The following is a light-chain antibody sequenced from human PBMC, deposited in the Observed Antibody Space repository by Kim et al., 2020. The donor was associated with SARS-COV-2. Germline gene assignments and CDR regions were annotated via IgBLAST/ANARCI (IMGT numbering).Light chain of an antibody. J-gene: IGKJ4*01. Sequence: AIQMTQSPSSLSASLGDRVTITCRASQDIRDHLGWYQQESGKAPKLLIYAASTLESGVPSRFSGSGSGTDFTLTISNLQPEDFTTYFCLHDHNYPITFGGGTKVDIK. CDR2: AAS. CDR1: QDIRDH. CDR3: LHDHNYPIT. V-gene: IGKV1-6*01.